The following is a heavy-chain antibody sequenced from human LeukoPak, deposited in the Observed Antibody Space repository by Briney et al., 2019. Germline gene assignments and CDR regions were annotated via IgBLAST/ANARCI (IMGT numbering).Heavy chain of an antibody. J-gene: IGHJ4*02. CDR1: GGSISSSSYY. D-gene: IGHD2-21*02. CDR2: IYYSGST. V-gene: IGHV4-39*07. CDR3: ARDGGYCGGDCYSGFDY. Sequence: SETLSLTCTVSGGSISSSSYYSGWIRQPPGKGLEWIGRIYYSGSTYYNPSLKSRVTISVDTSKNQFSLKLSSVTAADTAVYYCARDGGYCGGDCYSGFDYWGQGTLVTVSS.